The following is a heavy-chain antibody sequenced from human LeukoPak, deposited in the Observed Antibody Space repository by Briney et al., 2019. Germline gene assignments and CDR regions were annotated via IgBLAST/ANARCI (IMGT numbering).Heavy chain of an antibody. Sequence: QAGGSLRLSRAASGFIFSSFDMHWVRQAPGKGLEWVAFIRYDGTTKNYADSVKGRFAISRDNSKNTLYLQMNSLRAEDTAVYYCAKSSTSHTIFDVWGQGTMVTVSS. CDR2: IRYDGTTK. D-gene: IGHD3-3*01. J-gene: IGHJ3*01. V-gene: IGHV3-30*02. CDR1: GFIFSSFD. CDR3: AKSSTSHTIFDV.